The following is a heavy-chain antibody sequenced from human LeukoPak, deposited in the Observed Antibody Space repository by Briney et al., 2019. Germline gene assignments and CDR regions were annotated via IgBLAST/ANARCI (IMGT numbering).Heavy chain of an antibody. CDR2: IYYSGST. D-gene: IGHD3-3*01. CDR3: ASYEGDAFDI. Sequence: SETLSLTCTVSGGSISSYYWSWIRQPPSKGLEWIGYIYYSGSTNYNPSLKSRVTISADMSRNQLSLKLTSVTAADTAVYYCASYEGDAFDIWGQGTMVTVSS. V-gene: IGHV4-59*01. J-gene: IGHJ3*02. CDR1: GGSISSYY.